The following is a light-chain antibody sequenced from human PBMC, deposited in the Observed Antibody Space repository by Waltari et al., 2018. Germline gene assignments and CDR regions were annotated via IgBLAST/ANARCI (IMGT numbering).Light chain of an antibody. Sequence: DIVLTQSPATVSLSPGERATISCRASQSVTSNLAWYQHKPGQAPRLLFYDASNSATGIPARFSGSGSGTDFTLTISSLELEDFAVYYCQQRNNWPITFGQGTRLETK. CDR1: QSVTSN. J-gene: IGKJ5*01. CDR2: DAS. CDR3: QQRNNWPIT. V-gene: IGKV3-11*01.